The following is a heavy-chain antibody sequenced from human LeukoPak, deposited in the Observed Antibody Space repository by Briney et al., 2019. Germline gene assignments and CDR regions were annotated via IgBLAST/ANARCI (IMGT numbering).Heavy chain of an antibody. J-gene: IGHJ3*02. CDR2: ISGSGGST. V-gene: IGHV3-23*01. D-gene: IGHD1-26*01. Sequence: GGSLRLSCAASGFTFSSYAMSWVRQAPGKGLEWVSAISGSGGSTYYAHSVKGRFTISRDNSKNTLYLQINSLRVEDTAVYYCAKKTIVGATVDAFDIWGQGTMVTVSS. CDR3: AKKTIVGATVDAFDI. CDR1: GFTFSSYA.